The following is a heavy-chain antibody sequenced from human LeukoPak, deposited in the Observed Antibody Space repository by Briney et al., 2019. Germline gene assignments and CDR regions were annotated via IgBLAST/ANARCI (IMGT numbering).Heavy chain of an antibody. J-gene: IGHJ4*02. V-gene: IGHV1-24*01. Sequence: ASVKVSCKVSGYTLTELSMHWVRQAPGKGLEWMGGFAPEHAETIYAQEFQGRVTMTEDTSADTAYMELSSLRSEDTAMYYCATWREYGDCDPYFDYWGQGTLVTVSS. CDR1: GYTLTELS. CDR2: FAPEHAET. D-gene: IGHD4-17*01. CDR3: ATWREYGDCDPYFDY.